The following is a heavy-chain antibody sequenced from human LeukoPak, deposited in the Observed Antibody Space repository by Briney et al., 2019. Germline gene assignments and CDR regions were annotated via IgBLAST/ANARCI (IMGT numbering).Heavy chain of an antibody. CDR1: GFFASSNY. CDR3: ARICSNPSCQQDV. V-gene: IGHV3-66*02. J-gene: IGHJ6*04. D-gene: IGHD2-2*01. Sequence: GSLRLSCAASGFFASSNYMSWVRQAPGKGLEWVSVINGGDATSYVDSVRGRFTISRDSSKNTVYFQMNSLRPEDTAVYFCARICSNPSCQQDVWGKGTTVTVSS. CDR2: INGGDAT.